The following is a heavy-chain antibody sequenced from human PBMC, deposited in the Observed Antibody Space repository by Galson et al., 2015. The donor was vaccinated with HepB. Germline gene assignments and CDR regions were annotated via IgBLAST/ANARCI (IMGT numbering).Heavy chain of an antibody. Sequence: SLRLSCAASGFTFSSYSMNWVRQAPGKGLEWVSYLSRSSSTIYYADSVTGRFTIYRDNAKNSLYLQMNSLRDEDTAVYYCARDQWFWDQDGEYNWFDPWGQGALFTVSS. CDR1: GFTFSSYS. CDR2: LSRSSSTI. D-gene: IGHD3-10*01. V-gene: IGHV3-48*02. CDR3: ARDQWFWDQDGEYNWFDP. J-gene: IGHJ5*02.